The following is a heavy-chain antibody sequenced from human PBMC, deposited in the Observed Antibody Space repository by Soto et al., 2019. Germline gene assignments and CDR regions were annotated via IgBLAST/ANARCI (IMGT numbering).Heavy chain of an antibody. CDR2: ISAYNGNT. V-gene: IGHV1-18*01. CDR3: ARNPLSSTRPYYMDV. CDR1: GYTFTSYG. Sequence: ASVKVSCKASGYTFTSYGISWVRQAPGQGLEWMGWISAYNGNTNYAQKLQGRVTMTTDTSTSTAYMELRSLRSDDTAVYYCARNPLSSTRPYYMDVWGKGTTVTVSS. J-gene: IGHJ6*03. D-gene: IGHD2-2*01.